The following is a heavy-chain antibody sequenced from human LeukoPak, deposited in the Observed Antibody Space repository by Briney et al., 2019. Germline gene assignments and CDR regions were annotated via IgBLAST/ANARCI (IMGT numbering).Heavy chain of an antibody. CDR1: GFTFGDYA. CDR2: MSGSGDST. Sequence: GGSLRLSCTASGFTFGDYAMSWVRQAPGKGLEWVSTMSGSGDSTYYADSVKGRFTISRDNSRNTLYLQMNSLRAEDTAVYYCAKTGAAPRDYYYGMDVWGQGTTVTVSS. CDR3: AKTGAAPRDYYYGMDV. J-gene: IGHJ6*02. D-gene: IGHD6-13*01. V-gene: IGHV3-23*01.